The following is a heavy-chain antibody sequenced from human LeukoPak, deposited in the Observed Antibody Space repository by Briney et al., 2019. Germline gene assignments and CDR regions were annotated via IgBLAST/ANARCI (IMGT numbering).Heavy chain of an antibody. Sequence: SVKVSCKASGGTFSSYAISWVRQAPGQGLEWMGGIIPIFGTANYAQKFQGRVTITTDESTSTAYMELSSLRSEDTAVYYCARRVAASPNYSSSWRRNWFDPWGQGTLVTVSS. D-gene: IGHD6-13*01. J-gene: IGHJ5*02. CDR2: IIPIFGTA. CDR1: GGTFSSYA. CDR3: ARRVAASPNYSSSWRRNWFDP. V-gene: IGHV1-69*05.